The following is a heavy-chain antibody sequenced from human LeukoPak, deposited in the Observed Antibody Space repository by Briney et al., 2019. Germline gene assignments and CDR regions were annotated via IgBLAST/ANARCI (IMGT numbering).Heavy chain of an antibody. CDR2: IYHSGST. CDR1: GYSISSGYY. V-gene: IGHV4-38-2*02. CDR3: ARVPADYDFWSGYALHFDY. D-gene: IGHD3-3*01. J-gene: IGHJ4*02. Sequence: SETLSLTCTVSGYSISSGYYWGWIRQPPGKGLEWIGSIYHSGSTYYNPSLKSRVTISVDTSKNQFSLKLSSVTAADTAVYYCARVPADYDFWSGYALHFDYWGQGTLVTVSS.